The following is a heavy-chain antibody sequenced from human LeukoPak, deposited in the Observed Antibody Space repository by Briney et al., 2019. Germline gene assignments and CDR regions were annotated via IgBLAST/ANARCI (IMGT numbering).Heavy chain of an antibody. CDR2: ISAYNGNT. J-gene: IGHJ6*03. CDR1: GYTFTSYG. CDR3: ASGEYSSEKRPVDYYYYYMDV. Sequence: ASVKVSCKASGYTFTSYGISWVRQAPGQGLEWMGWISAYNGNTNYAQKLHGRVTITRNTSISTAYMELSNLRSEDTAVYYCASGEYSSEKRPVDYYYYYMDVWGKGTTVTVSS. V-gene: IGHV1-18*01. D-gene: IGHD6-19*01.